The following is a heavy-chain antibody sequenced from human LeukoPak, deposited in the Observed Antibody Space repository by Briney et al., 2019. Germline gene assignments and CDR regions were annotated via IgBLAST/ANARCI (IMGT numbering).Heavy chain of an antibody. CDR1: GGSFSGYY. J-gene: IGHJ4*02. Sequence: SETLSLTCAVYGGSFSGYYWSWIRQPPGKGLEWIGEINHSGSTNYNPYLKSRVTISVDTSKSQFSLKLTSVTGADTAVYYCAREGSNFGSGSPPLDYWGQGTLVTVSS. D-gene: IGHD3-10*01. CDR3: AREGSNFGSGSPPLDY. V-gene: IGHV4-34*01. CDR2: INHSGST.